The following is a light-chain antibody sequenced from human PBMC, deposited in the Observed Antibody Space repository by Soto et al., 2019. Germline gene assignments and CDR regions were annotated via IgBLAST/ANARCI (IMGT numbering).Light chain of an antibody. V-gene: IGKV3-11*01. CDR2: DAS. CDR1: QSVSSY. Sequence: EIVLTQSPATLSLSPGGRATLSCRASQSVSSYLAWYQQRPGQAPRLLIYDASNRATGIPARFSGSGSGTDFTLTISSLEPEDCAVYYCQQRSNWPRTFGPGTKVDIK. J-gene: IGKJ3*01. CDR3: QQRSNWPRT.